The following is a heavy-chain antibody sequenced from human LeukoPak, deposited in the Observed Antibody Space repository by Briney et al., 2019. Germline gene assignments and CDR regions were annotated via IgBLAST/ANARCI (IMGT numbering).Heavy chain of an antibody. J-gene: IGHJ5*02. D-gene: IGHD6-13*01. Sequence: SETLSLTCTVSGGSISSSSYYWSWIRQPPGKGLEWLGEINHSGSTNYNPSLKSRVTISVDTSKNQFSLKLSSVTAADTAVYYCARGGPVYSSSWYWFDPWGQGTLVTVSS. CDR1: GGSISSSSYY. CDR2: INHSGST. V-gene: IGHV4-39*07. CDR3: ARGGPVYSSSWYWFDP.